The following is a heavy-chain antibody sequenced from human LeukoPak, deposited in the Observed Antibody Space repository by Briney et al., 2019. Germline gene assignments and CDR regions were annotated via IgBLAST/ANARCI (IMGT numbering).Heavy chain of an antibody. CDR2: IYYSGST. CDR3: ARRRATGYYFDY. D-gene: IGHD5-12*01. CDR1: GGSISSYY. J-gene: IGHJ4*02. Sequence: SETLSLTCTVSGGSISSYYWSWIRQPPGKGLEWIGYIYYSGSTNYNPSLKSRVTISVDTSKNQFSLKLSSVTAADTAVYYCARRRATGYYFDYWGQGTLVTVSS. V-gene: IGHV4-59*08.